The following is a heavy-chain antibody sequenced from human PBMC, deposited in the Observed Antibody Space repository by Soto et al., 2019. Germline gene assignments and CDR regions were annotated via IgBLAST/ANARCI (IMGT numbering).Heavy chain of an antibody. CDR2: VTYDGSNK. J-gene: IGHJ4*02. V-gene: IGHV3-30*18. CDR3: AKDQEGGFEYSSSFDY. CDR1: GFXFSSXX. D-gene: IGHD6-6*01. Sequence: GGSLRLSCAASGFXFSSXXMXXXXQAPGKGLEWVXXVTYDGSNKYYADSVKGRFTISRDNSKNTLYLQMNSLRAEDTAVYYCAKDQEGGFEYSSSFDYWGQGTLVTVSS.